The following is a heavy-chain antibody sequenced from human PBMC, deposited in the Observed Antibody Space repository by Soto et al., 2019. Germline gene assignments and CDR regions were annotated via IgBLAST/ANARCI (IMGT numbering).Heavy chain of an antibody. J-gene: IGHJ6*02. CDR3: TTLIGFGELLTYYYYGMDV. CDR2: IKSKTDGGTT. V-gene: IGHV3-15*07. Sequence: GSLRLSCAASGFTFSNAWMNWVRQAPGKGLEWVGRIKSKTDGGTTDYAAPVKGRFTISRDDSKNTLYLQMNSLKTEDTAVYYCTTLIGFGELLTYYYYGMDVWGQGTTVTVSS. CDR1: GFTFSNAW. D-gene: IGHD3-10*01.